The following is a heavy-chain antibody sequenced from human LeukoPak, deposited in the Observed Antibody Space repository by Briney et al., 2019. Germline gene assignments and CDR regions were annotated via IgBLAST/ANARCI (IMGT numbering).Heavy chain of an antibody. J-gene: IGHJ3*02. D-gene: IGHD3-16*01. CDR1: GYTFTSYD. CDR3: ARNFLDFVWGSYRIYAFDI. CDR2: INPYNGNT. V-gene: IGHV1-18*01. Sequence: ASVKVSCKASGYTFTSYDITWVRQAPGQGLEWMGWINPYNGNTNYAQKVQDRVTMTTDTSTSTAYMELRSLTSDDTAVYYCARNFLDFVWGSYRIYAFDIGGQGTLVTVSS.